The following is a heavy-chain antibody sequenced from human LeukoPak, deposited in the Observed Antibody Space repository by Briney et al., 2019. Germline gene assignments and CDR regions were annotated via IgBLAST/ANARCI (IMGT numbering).Heavy chain of an antibody. V-gene: IGHV3-21*04. Sequence: GGSLRLSCAASGFTFSSYGMSWVRQAPGKGLEWVSSISSSSSYIYYADSVKGRFTISRDNAKNSLYLQTNSLRAEDTAVYYCTKDRNGSGDWGQGTLVTVSS. CDR1: GFTFSSYG. CDR2: ISSSSSYI. J-gene: IGHJ4*02. D-gene: IGHD3-10*01. CDR3: TKDRNGSGD.